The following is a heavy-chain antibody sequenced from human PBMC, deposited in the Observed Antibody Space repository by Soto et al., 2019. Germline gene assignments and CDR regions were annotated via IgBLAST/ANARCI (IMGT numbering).Heavy chain of an antibody. J-gene: IGHJ5*02. CDR2: INHSGST. V-gene: IGHV4-34*01. CDR3: ARGKSEDWFDP. CDR1: GGSFSGYY. Sequence: QVQLQQWGAGLLKPSETLSLTCAVYGGSFSGYYWSWIRQPPGKGLEWIGEINHSGSTNYNPSLKSRVTISVDTSKNLFSLKPGSVTAPDTAVYYCARGKSEDWFDPWGQGTLVTVSS.